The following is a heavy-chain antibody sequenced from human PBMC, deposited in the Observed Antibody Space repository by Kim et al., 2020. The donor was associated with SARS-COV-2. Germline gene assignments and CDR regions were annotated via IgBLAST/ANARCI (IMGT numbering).Heavy chain of an antibody. D-gene: IGHD1-26*01. Sequence: GGSLRLSCAASGFTFSRFWMHWVRQAPGKGLVWVSRTDPDGNSPSYADSVKGRFTISRDNAKNTVSLHMNSLRGDDTGVYYCARDLSGWGGVALDYWGQG. CDR2: TDPDGNSP. CDR3: ARDLSGWGGVALDY. V-gene: IGHV3-74*01. CDR1: GFTFSRFW. J-gene: IGHJ4*02.